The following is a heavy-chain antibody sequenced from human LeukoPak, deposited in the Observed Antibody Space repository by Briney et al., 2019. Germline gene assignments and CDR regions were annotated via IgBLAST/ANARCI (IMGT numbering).Heavy chain of an antibody. CDR3: ARTGTYYYYYMDV. J-gene: IGHJ6*03. V-gene: IGHV1-69*13. CDR1: GGTFSSYA. D-gene: IGHD1-14*01. Sequence: SVKVSCKASGGTFSSYAISWVRQAPGQGLEWMGGIIPIFGTANYAQKFQGRVTITAGESTSTAYMELSSLRSEDTAVYYCARTGTYYYYYMDVWGKGTTVTISS. CDR2: IIPIFGTA.